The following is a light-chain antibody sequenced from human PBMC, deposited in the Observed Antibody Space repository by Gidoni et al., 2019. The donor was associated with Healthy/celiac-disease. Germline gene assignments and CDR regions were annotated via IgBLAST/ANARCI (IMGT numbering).Light chain of an antibody. Sequence: AIRLTQSPSSFSASTGDRVTITRRASQGISSDLAWYQHKPGKAPKLLIYAASTLQSGVPSRFSGSGSGTDFTLTISCLQSEDFSTYYCQHYYSYLRTFGQGTKVEIK. CDR3: QHYYSYLRT. J-gene: IGKJ1*01. CDR1: QGISSD. V-gene: IGKV1-8*01. CDR2: AAS.